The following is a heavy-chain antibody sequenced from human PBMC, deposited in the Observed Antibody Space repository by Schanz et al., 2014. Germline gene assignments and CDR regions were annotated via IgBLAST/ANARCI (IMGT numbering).Heavy chain of an antibody. Sequence: QVQLVQSGAEVKKPGSSVKVSCTASRGTFSSYAVSWVRQAPGQGLEWMGGIIPMFGTAHYAQKFQGRVTITADESTTPASMEVSSIRSEDTAVYYCARVAGWLQLLWYFDCGRQGTLVTVSS. CDR1: RGTFSSYA. J-gene: IGHJ4*02. D-gene: IGHD6-19*01. CDR3: ARVAGWLQLLWYFDC. CDR2: IIPMFGTA. V-gene: IGHV1-69*01.